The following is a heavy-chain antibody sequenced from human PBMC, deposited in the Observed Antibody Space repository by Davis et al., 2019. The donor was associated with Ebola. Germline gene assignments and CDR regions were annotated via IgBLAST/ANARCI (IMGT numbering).Heavy chain of an antibody. V-gene: IGHV1-69*06. J-gene: IGHJ5*02. Sequence: SVKVSCKASGGTFSNYGISWVRQAPGQGLEWMGGIIPIFGTANYAQKFQGRVTITADKSTSTAYMELSSLRSEDTAVYYCARDDWNQNWFDPWGQGTLVTVSS. CDR3: ARDDWNQNWFDP. CDR2: IIPIFGTA. CDR1: GGTFSNYG. D-gene: IGHD1-1*01.